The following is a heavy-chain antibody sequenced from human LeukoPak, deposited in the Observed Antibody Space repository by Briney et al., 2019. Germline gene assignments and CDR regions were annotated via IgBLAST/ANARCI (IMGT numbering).Heavy chain of an antibody. CDR3: ARDVWFDP. Sequence: GGSLRLSCAASGFTFSSYGMHWVRQAPGKGLEWVASIWYDGSNKYYADSVKGRFTISRDNSKNTLYLQMNSLRAEDTALYYCARDVWFDPWGQGTLVTVSS. J-gene: IGHJ5*02. V-gene: IGHV3-33*01. CDR2: IWYDGSNK. CDR1: GFTFSSYG.